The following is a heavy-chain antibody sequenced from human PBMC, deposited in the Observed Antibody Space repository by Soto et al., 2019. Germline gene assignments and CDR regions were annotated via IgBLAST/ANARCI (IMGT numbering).Heavy chain of an antibody. D-gene: IGHD6-6*01. CDR3: ARPIAARLIYYYGMDV. J-gene: IGHJ6*02. CDR2: IIPIFGTA. Sequence: QVQLVQSGAEVKKPGSSVKVSCKASGGTFSSYAISWVRQAPGQGLEWMGGIIPIFGTANYAQKFQGRVTITADESTSTAYIELSSLRSADTAVYYCARPIAARLIYYYGMDVWGQGTTVTVSS. CDR1: GGTFSSYA. V-gene: IGHV1-69*01.